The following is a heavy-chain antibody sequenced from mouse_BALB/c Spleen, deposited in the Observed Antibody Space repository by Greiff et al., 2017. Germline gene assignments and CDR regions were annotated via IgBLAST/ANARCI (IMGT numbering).Heavy chain of an antibody. CDR1: GFTFSDYY. V-gene: IGHV5-4*02. J-gene: IGHJ2*01. CDR3: ARDSYGYDDY. D-gene: IGHD2-2*01. Sequence: EVQLVESGGGLVKPGGSLKLSCAASGFTFSDYYMYWVRQTPEKRLEWVATISDGGSYTYYPDSVKGRFTISRDNAKNNLYLQMSSLKSEDTAMYYCARDSYGYDDYWGQGTTLTVSS. CDR2: ISDGGSYT.